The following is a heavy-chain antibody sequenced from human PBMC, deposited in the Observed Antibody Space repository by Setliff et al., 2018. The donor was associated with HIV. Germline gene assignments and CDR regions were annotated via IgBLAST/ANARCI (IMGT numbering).Heavy chain of an antibody. CDR1: GGSIIRRDYY. CDR3: ARGKGGLVGPAEFDY. V-gene: IGHV4-39*01. J-gene: IGHJ4*02. D-gene: IGHD1-26*01. Sequence: SETLSLTCTISGGSIIRRDYYWGWIRQPPGKGLRWIGSIHYSGSTYYQPSLRSRVSISVDTAKNQFSLKLSSVTAADTAVYYCARGKGGLVGPAEFDYWGPGTLVTVSS. CDR2: IHYSGST.